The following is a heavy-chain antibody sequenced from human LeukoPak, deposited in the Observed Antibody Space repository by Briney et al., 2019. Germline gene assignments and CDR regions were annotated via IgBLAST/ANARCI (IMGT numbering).Heavy chain of an antibody. CDR3: ARERGMGYYYDSSGLFDY. CDR1: GYTFTGYG. D-gene: IGHD3-22*01. Sequence: ASVKVSCKASGYTFTGYGISWVRQAPGQGLEWMGWISAYNGNTNYAQKLQGRVTMTTDTSTSTAYMELRSLRSDDTAVYYCARERGMGYYYDSSGLFDYWGQGTLVTVSS. CDR2: ISAYNGNT. J-gene: IGHJ4*02. V-gene: IGHV1-18*01.